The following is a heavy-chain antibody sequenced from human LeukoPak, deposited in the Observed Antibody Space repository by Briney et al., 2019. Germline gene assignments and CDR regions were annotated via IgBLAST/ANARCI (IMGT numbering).Heavy chain of an antibody. CDR2: MNAYNGNP. Sequence: DSVKVSCKASGYTFTSYGISWVRQARGQGLEWVGWMNAYNGNPNDAQKPQGRVTTTPDTSTSTAYMELRSLRSDDTAVYYCARGDLEWEPDPNWFDPWGQGTLVTASS. D-gene: IGHD1-26*01. V-gene: IGHV1-18*01. CDR1: GYTFTSYG. CDR3: ARGDLEWEPDPNWFDP. J-gene: IGHJ5*02.